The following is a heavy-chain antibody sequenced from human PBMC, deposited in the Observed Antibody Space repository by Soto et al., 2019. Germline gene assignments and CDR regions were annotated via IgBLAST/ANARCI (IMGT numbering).Heavy chain of an antibody. V-gene: IGHV2-5*02. Sequence: QITLKESGPTLVKPTQTLTLTCTFSGFSLSTSGVGVGWIRQPPGKALEWLALIYWDDDKRYSPSLKSRLTITTDTSKNQVVLRMTNMXPXXXXXXXXXXXXXXXXXXXXXGQGTLVTVSS. CDR1: GFSLSTSGVG. J-gene: IGHJ4*02. CDR2: IYWDDDK. CDR3: XXXXXXXXXXXX.